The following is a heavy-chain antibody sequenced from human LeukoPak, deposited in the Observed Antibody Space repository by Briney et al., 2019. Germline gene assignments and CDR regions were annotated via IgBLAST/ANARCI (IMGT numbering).Heavy chain of an antibody. CDR2: ISAYNGNT. CDR3: ARDVTVTHYYGMDV. J-gene: IGHJ6*02. D-gene: IGHD4-11*01. Sequence: GASVKVSCKASRYTFTSYGISWVRQAPGQGLEWMGWISAYNGNTNYAQKLQGRVTMTTDTSTSTAYMELRSLRSDDTAVYYCARDVTVTHYYGMDVWGQGTTVTVSS. V-gene: IGHV1-18*01. CDR1: RYTFTSYG.